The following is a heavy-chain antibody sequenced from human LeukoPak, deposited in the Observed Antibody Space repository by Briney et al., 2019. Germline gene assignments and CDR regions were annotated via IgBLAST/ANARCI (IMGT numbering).Heavy chain of an antibody. Sequence: GGSLRLSCAASGFTFSTYGMHWVRQAPGKGLEWVVFIRNDGNNRDYPDSVKGRFTISRDNAKNTLYLQMSSLRAEDTAVYYCAKGVVPGTTYFQHWGQGTLVTVSS. D-gene: IGHD2-15*01. CDR2: IRNDGNNR. J-gene: IGHJ1*01. CDR3: AKGVVPGTTYFQH. CDR1: GFTFSTYG. V-gene: IGHV3-30*02.